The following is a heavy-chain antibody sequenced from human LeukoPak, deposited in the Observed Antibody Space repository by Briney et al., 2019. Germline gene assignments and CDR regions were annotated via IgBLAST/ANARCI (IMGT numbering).Heavy chain of an antibody. V-gene: IGHV4/OR15-8*02. J-gene: IGHJ4*02. CDR3: ARGQLVLNY. D-gene: IGHD1-7*01. CDR2: ISLTGQT. Sequence: SETLSLTCGVSGGSISSTNWWSWVRQPPGQGLEWIGEISLTGQTNYNPSLNGRVTMSLDESRNQLSLKLTSVTAADTAFYYCARGQLVLNYWGQGTLVTVSS. CDR1: GGSISSTNW.